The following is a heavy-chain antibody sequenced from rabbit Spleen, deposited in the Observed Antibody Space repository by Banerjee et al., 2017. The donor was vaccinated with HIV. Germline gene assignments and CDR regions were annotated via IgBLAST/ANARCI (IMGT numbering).Heavy chain of an antibody. CDR2: IGSSAGST. Sequence: QSLEESGGGLVKPGASLTLTCTASGFSFSNKAVMCWVRQAPGKGLEWIGCIGSSAGSTWYASWVNGRFTLSRSTSLNTVDLKMTSLTAADTATYFCARDTGGVVYKLDLWGQGTLVTVS. CDR3: ARDTGGVVYKLDL. CDR1: GFSFSNKAV. V-gene: IGHV1S43*01. D-gene: IGHD7-1*01. J-gene: IGHJ3*01.